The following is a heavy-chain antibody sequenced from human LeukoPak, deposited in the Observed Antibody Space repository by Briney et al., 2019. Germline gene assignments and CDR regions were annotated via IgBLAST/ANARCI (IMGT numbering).Heavy chain of an antibody. V-gene: IGHV4-59*08. CDR2: IYYSGCT. CDR3: ARVRRYDNYWYFDL. D-gene: IGHD3-22*01. CDR1: GGSISSYY. J-gene: IGHJ2*01. Sequence: SETLSLTCTVSGGSISSYYWSWVRQPPGKGLEWIGYIYYSGCTNYNPSLKSRVTIPVDTSKDQFSLKLSSVAAADTAVYYCARVRRYDNYWYFDLWGRGTLVTVSS.